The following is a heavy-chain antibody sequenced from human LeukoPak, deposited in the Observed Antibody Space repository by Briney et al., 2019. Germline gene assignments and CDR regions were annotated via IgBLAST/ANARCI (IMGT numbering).Heavy chain of an antibody. CDR1: GGSISSGDYY. J-gene: IGHJ5*02. D-gene: IGHD4-11*01. V-gene: IGHV4-30-4*01. CDR3: ARVPTDYRGNWSDP. Sequence: PSQTLSLTCTVSGGSISSGDYYWSWIRQPPGKGLEWIGYIYYSGSTYYNPSLKSRVTISVDTSKNQFSLKLSSVTAADTAVYYCARVPTDYRGNWSDPWGQGTLVTVSS. CDR2: IYYSGST.